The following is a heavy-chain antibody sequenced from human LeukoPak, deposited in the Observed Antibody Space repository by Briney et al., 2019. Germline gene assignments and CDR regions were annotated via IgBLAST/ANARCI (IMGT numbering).Heavy chain of an antibody. Sequence: GGSLRLSCAASGFTFSSYSMNWVRQAPGKGLEWVSSISSSSSYIYYADSVKGRFTISRDNSKNTLYLQMNSLRAEDTAVYYCAKDPGAIFGVVIPYYFDYWGQGTLVTVSS. CDR3: AKDPGAIFGVVIPYYFDY. V-gene: IGHV3-21*04. CDR1: GFTFSSYS. CDR2: ISSSSSYI. D-gene: IGHD3-3*01. J-gene: IGHJ4*02.